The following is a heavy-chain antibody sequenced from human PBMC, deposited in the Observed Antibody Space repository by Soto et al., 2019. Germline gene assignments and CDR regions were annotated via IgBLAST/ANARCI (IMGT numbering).Heavy chain of an antibody. CDR2: IFPLTDIP. Sequence: QVQLVQSGTXXXXPGSXXXXXXXAXGGTFRNYPINWVRQAPGQGLEWMGSIFPLTDIPDYAQNFQARLTISADKSTSTAYMELSSLTSDDTAMYFCARGPLVVLNYFESWGXGTLVTVSS. V-gene: IGHV1-69*02. CDR1: GGTFRNYP. J-gene: IGHJ4*01. CDR3: ARGPLVVLNYFES.